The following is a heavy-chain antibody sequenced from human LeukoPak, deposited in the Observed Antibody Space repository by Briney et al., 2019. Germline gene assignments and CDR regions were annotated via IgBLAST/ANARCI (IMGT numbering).Heavy chain of an antibody. J-gene: IGHJ4*02. Sequence: SETLSLTCAVCGGSFSGYYWSWIRQPPGKGLEWIGEINHSGSTNYNPSLKSRVTISVDTSKNQFSLKLSSVTAADTAVYYCARGSITGTPEIDYWGQGTLVTVSS. CDR3: ARGSITGTPEIDY. CDR1: GGSFSGYY. D-gene: IGHD1-7*01. CDR2: INHSGST. V-gene: IGHV4-34*01.